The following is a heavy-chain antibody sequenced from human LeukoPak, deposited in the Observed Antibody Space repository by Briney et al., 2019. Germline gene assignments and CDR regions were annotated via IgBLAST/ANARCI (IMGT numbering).Heavy chain of an antibody. CDR3: VRGFGGRTDS. V-gene: IGHV3-74*01. CDR2: INTDGSRT. Sequence: PGGSLRLSCAASGFTFSSSWMHCARQAPGNGLVWVSRINTDGSRTDHADSVKGRFTISRDNAKDTLYLQMSSLRAEDTAVYYCVRGFGGRTDSWGQGTEVTVST. J-gene: IGHJ5*01. CDR1: GFTFSSSW. D-gene: IGHD2-15*01.